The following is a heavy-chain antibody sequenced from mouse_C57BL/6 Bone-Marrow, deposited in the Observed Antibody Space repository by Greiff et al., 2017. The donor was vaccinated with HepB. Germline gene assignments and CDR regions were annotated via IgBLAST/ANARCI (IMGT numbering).Heavy chain of an antibody. CDR1: GYAFSSSW. Sequence: VQLQQSGPELVKPGASVKISCKASGYAFSSSWMNWVKQRPGKGLEWIGRIYPGDGDTNSNGKFKGKATLTADKAASTAYMQLSSLTSEDSAVYFCARMTTGDDCDYWGQGTTLTVAS. CDR2: IYPGDGDT. CDR3: ARMTTGDDCDY. V-gene: IGHV1-82*01. J-gene: IGHJ2*01. D-gene: IGHD1-1*01.